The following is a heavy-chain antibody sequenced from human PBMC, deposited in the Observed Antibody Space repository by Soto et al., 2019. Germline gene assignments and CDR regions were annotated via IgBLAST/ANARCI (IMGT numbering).Heavy chain of an antibody. J-gene: IGHJ4*02. D-gene: IGHD4-17*01. CDR3: ARGLSVTLFDN. CDR1: GGSISTGGYY. Sequence: QVQLQESGPGLVKPSQTLSLTCTVSGGSISTGGYYWTWIRQHPGKGLEWIGYNSYSGSTYYNTSLKSRVTISVDTSKNQCSLKLSSVTAAYTAVYYWARGLSVTLFDNWGQGTLVTVSS. CDR2: NSYSGST. V-gene: IGHV4-31*03.